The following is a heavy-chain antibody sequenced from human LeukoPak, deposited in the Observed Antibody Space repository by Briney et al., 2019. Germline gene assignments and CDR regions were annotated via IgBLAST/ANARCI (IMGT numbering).Heavy chain of an antibody. Sequence: GGSLRLSCAASGFTLSTCAMSWVRQAPGKGLEWVSTISGGGRSTDYADSVKGLFTISRDNSKNTLYLQMNSLRAEDTAVYYCAKVRDSGYGYLDYWGQGTLVTVSS. V-gene: IGHV3-23*01. D-gene: IGHD5-12*01. J-gene: IGHJ4*02. CDR1: GFTLSTCA. CDR2: ISGGGRST. CDR3: AKVRDSGYGYLDY.